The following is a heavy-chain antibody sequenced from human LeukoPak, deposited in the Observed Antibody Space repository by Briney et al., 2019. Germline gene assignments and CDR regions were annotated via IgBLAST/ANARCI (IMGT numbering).Heavy chain of an antibody. D-gene: IGHD6-13*01. J-gene: IGHJ5*02. CDR3: ARAPPDIAAASIWFDP. V-gene: IGHV1-69*04. CDR1: GGTFSSYA. Sequence: GASVKVSCKASGGTFSSYAISWVRQAPGQGLEWMGRIIPILGIANYAQKFQGRVTITADKPTSTAYMELSSLRSEDTAVYYCARAPPDIAAASIWFDPWGQGTLVTVSS. CDR2: IIPILGIA.